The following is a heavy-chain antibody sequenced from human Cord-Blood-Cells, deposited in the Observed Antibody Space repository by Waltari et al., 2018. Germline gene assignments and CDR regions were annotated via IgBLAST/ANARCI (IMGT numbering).Heavy chain of an antibody. V-gene: IGHV3-33*01. CDR3: ARDRGGLDIVATIDFDY. Sequence: QVQLVESGGGVVQPGRSLRLSCAASGFTFSSFGMHWVRQAPGKGLEWVAVIWYDGSNKYYADSVKGRFTISRDNSKNTLYLQMNSLRAEDTAVYYCARDRGGLDIVATIDFDYWGQGTLVTVSS. D-gene: IGHD5-12*01. CDR1: GFTFSSFG. J-gene: IGHJ4*02. CDR2: IWYDGSNK.